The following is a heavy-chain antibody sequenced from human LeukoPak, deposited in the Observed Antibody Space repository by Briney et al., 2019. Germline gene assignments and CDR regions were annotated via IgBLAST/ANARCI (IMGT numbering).Heavy chain of an antibody. V-gene: IGHV3-53*01. CDR3: ARLNYGDPLDY. CDR2: IYSGGST. Sequence: PGGSLRLSCAASGFIFSSYAMSWVRQAPGKGLEWVSVIYSGGSTYYADSVKGRFTISRDNSKNTLYLQMNSLRAEDTAVYYCARLNYGDPLDYWGQGTLVTVSS. CDR1: GFIFSSYA. D-gene: IGHD4-17*01. J-gene: IGHJ4*02.